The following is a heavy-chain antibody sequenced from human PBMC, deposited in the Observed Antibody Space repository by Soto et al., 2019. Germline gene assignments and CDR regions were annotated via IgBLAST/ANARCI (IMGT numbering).Heavy chain of an antibody. CDR1: GGSFSDYY. CDR3: ARGRGHSYGPTWPYFDY. J-gene: IGHJ4*02. Sequence: SETLSLTCAVYGGSFSDYYWSWIRQPPGKGLEWIGYIYYSGSTYYNPSLKSRVTISVDTSKNQFSLKLSSVTAADTAVYYCARGRGHSYGPTWPYFDYWGQGTLVTVSS. CDR2: IYYSGST. D-gene: IGHD5-18*01. V-gene: IGHV4-30-4*01.